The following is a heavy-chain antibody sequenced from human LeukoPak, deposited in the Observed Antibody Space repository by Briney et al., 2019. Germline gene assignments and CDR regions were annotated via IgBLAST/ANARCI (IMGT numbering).Heavy chain of an antibody. V-gene: IGHV1-2*02. D-gene: IGHD1-14*01. J-gene: IGHJ6*03. CDR3: ARDTGDYYYMDV. CDR2: INPNSGGT. CDR1: GYTFTGYY. Sequence: ASVKVSCKASGYTFTGYYMHWVRQAPGQGLEWMGWINPNSGGTNYAQKFQGRVTMNRDTSISTAYMGLSRLRSDDTAVYYCARDTGDYYYMDVWGKGTTVTVSS.